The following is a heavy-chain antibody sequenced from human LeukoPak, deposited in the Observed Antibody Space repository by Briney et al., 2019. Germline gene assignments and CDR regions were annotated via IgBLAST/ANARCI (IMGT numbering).Heavy chain of an antibody. J-gene: IGHJ6*03. Sequence: GGSLRLSCAASGFTFSTYFINWVRQAPGKGLEWVSYIGSSGSTVYYADSVKGRFTISRDNAKNSLYLQMNSLRAEDTAVYYCAREHLWWYYYYMDVWGKGTTVTISS. D-gene: IGHD2-21*01. CDR3: AREHLWWYYYYMDV. CDR1: GFTFSTYF. CDR2: IGSSGSTV. V-gene: IGHV3-48*04.